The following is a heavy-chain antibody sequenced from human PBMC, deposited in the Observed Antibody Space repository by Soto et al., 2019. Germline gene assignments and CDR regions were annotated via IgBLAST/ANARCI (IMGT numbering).Heavy chain of an antibody. J-gene: IGHJ4*02. D-gene: IGHD2-15*01. CDR1: GFTFSSYG. V-gene: IGHV3-33*01. Sequence: QVQLVESGRGVVQPGRSLRLSCAASGFTFSSYGMHWVRQAPGKGLEWVAVIWYDGSNKYYADSVKGRFTISRDNSKNTLYLQMNSVRAEDTAVYYCARDSSAGCSGGSCYSYFDYWGQGTLVTVSS. CDR2: IWYDGSNK. CDR3: ARDSSAGCSGGSCYSYFDY.